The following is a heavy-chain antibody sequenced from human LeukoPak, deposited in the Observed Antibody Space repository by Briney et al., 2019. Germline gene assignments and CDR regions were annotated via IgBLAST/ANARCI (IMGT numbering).Heavy chain of an antibody. J-gene: IGHJ4*02. CDR2: ISNGGTTM. CDR3: ARVGRVGAPFDY. D-gene: IGHD1-26*01. CDR1: GFIFSDYY. Sequence: TAGGSLRLSCAASGFIFSDYYMSWIRQAPGKGLEWVSYISNGGTTMYYADSVKGRFTISRDNAKNSLYLQMNSLRAEDTAVYYCARVGRVGAPFDYWGQGTLVTVSS. V-gene: IGHV3-11*04.